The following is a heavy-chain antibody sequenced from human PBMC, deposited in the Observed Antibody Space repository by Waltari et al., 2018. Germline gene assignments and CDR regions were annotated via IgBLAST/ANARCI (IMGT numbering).Heavy chain of an antibody. CDR2: IRSAGST. J-gene: IGHJ5*02. D-gene: IGHD2-2*01. CDR3: ARSSAPYNSLDP. CDR1: GGSIRDYY. V-gene: IGHV4-59*01. Sequence: QVQLQVSGPGLVKPSETLSLTCTVSGGSIRDYYWNWLRQPPGKGLEWIGYIRSAGSTNYSPSLKSRVTMLGDTSQNHVSLRLTSVTAADTAVYYCARSSAPYNSLDPWGQGTLVTVSS.